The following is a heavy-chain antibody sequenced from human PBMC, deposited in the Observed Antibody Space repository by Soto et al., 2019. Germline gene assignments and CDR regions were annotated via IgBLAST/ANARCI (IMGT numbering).Heavy chain of an antibody. J-gene: IGHJ4*02. Sequence: EVQLVESGGGLVQPGESLRLSCTASGFTFSNYWMHWVRQAPGKGLVWVSRIDSDGSRITYADFVKGRFTISRDNAKNTVYLYRNTLTAEDTAVYYCVRTSLVVAVATREDFWGQGTLVTVSS. CDR3: VRTSLVVAVATREDF. CDR2: IDSDGSRI. V-gene: IGHV3-74*01. D-gene: IGHD2-15*01. CDR1: GFTFSNYW.